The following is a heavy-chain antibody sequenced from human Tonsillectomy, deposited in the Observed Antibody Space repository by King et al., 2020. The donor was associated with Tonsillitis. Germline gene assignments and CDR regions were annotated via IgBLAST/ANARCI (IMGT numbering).Heavy chain of an antibody. V-gene: IGHV3-30*18. CDR2: ISYDGSNK. D-gene: IGHD2-21*02. J-gene: IGHJ4*02. Sequence: ESGGGVVQPGRSLRLSCAASGFTFSSYGMHWVRQAPGKGLEWVAVISYDGSNKYYADSVKGRFTTSRDNSKNTLYLQMNSLRAEDTAVYYCAKEWHIVVVTARPPFDYWGQGTLVTVSS. CDR3: AKEWHIVVVTARPPFDY. CDR1: GFTFSSYG.